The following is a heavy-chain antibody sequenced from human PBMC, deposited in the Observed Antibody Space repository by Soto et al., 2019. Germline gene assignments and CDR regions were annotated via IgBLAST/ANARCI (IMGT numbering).Heavy chain of an antibody. CDR1: GFTFSTSA. CDR2: ISGSGAST. D-gene: IGHD3-22*01. V-gene: IGHV3-23*01. J-gene: IGHJ3*02. CDR3: AKGKSSVSGAFDM. Sequence: EVLLLESGGVLVQPGGSLRLSCAASGFTFSTSAMSWVRQAPGMGLEWVSGISGSGASTYYADSVKGRFTISRDNDKNTRSLQMNSLRGEDTAVYYCAKGKSSVSGAFDMWGQGTMVTVSS.